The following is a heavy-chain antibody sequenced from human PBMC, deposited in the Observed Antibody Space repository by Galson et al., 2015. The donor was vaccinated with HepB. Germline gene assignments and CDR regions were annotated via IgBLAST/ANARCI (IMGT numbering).Heavy chain of an antibody. V-gene: IGHV2-5*02. CDR2: IYWDDDK. CDR3: ARDPGDYAAFDY. CDR1: GFSLSTSGVG. Sequence: PALVKPTQPLTLTCTFSGFSLSTSGVGVGWIRQPPGKALEWLALIYWDDDKRYSPSLKSRLTITKDTSKNQVVLTMTNMDPVDTATYYCARDPGDYAAFDYWGQGTLVTVSS. J-gene: IGHJ4*02. D-gene: IGHD4-17*01.